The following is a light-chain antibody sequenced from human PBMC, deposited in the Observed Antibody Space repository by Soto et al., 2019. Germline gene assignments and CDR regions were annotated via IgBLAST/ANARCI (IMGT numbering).Light chain of an antibody. CDR2: DAS. CDR3: QQRSSLLRR. CDR1: QSVSSY. V-gene: IGKV3-11*01. Sequence: EVVLTQSPATLSLSPGERATLSCRASQSVSSYLVWYQQKPGQAPRLLIYDASNRSTYIPHRFSGSGSGTNLALTISSLEPDVFGFYYYQQRSSLLRRFGQGTKV. J-gene: IGKJ1*01.